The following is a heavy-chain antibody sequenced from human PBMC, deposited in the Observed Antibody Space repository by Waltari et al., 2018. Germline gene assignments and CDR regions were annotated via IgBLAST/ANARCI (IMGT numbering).Heavy chain of an antibody. CDR3: ARGGGGGASTGLIDY. J-gene: IGHJ4*02. Sequence: QLQLQESGPGLVKPSETLSLTCTVSGGSISSSSYYWAWIRQPPGKGLEWIGSIYYRGTASHHPAQRGEVPMSVHTSKNRVSRGGGSVAAGEGAVEGGARGGGGGASTGLIDYWGQGTLVTVSS. CDR2: IYYRGTA. D-gene: IGHD3-10*01. V-gene: IGHV4-39*07. CDR1: GGSISSSSYY.